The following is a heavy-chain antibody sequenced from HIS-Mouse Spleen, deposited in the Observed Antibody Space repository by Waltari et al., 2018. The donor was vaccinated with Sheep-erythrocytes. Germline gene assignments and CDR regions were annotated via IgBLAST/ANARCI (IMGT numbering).Heavy chain of an antibody. CDR2: IYYSGST. J-gene: IGHJ2*01. CDR1: GGSISSYY. V-gene: IGHV4-59*08. D-gene: IGHD7-27*01. Sequence: QVQLQESGPGLVKPSETLSLTCTVSGGSISSYYWSWIRQPPGKGLEWIGYIYYSGSTNYTPSLKGRVTISGDTSKNQFSLKLSSVTAADTAVYYCASQPNWGYWYFDLWGRGTLVTVSS. CDR3: ASQPNWGYWYFDL.